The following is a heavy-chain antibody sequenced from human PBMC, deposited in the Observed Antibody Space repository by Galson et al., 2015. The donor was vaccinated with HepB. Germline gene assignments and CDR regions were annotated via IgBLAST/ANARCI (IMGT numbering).Heavy chain of an antibody. CDR3: ARQLPRIAAAAIPNWFDP. V-gene: IGHV5-51*01. D-gene: IGHD6-13*01. Sequence: QSGAEVKKPGESLKISCKGSGYSFASYWIGWVRQMPGKGLEWMGIIYPGDSDTRYSPSFQGQVTISADKSISTAYLQWSSLKASDTAMYYCARQLPRIAAAAIPNWFDPWGQGTLVTVSS. J-gene: IGHJ5*02. CDR1: GYSFASYW. CDR2: IYPGDSDT.